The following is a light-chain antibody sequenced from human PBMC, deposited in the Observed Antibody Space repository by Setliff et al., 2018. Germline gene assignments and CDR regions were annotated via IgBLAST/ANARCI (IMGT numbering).Light chain of an antibody. CDR2: SNN. CDR1: SSNIGSNT. CDR3: AAWDDSLNGDV. J-gene: IGLJ1*01. Sequence: VLTQPPSASGTPGQRVTISCSGSSSNIGSNTVNWYQQLPGTAPKLLIYSNNQRPSGVPDRFSGPKSGTSASLAISGLQSEDEADYYCAAWDDSLNGDVFGTGTKV. V-gene: IGLV1-44*01.